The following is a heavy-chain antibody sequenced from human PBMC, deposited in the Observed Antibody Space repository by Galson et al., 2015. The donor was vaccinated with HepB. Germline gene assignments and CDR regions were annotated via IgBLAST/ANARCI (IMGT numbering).Heavy chain of an antibody. J-gene: IGHJ4*02. V-gene: IGHV3-74*01. Sequence: SLRLSCAASGFRFNNYWMHWVRQAPGKGLVWVSHISGDGSRTLYADSVKGRFTISRDNAKNTLYLQMSSLRAEDTAVYYCARNSDANPEFDYWGQGTLLTVSS. CDR1: GFRFNNYW. CDR3: ARNSDANPEFDY. CDR2: ISGDGSRT.